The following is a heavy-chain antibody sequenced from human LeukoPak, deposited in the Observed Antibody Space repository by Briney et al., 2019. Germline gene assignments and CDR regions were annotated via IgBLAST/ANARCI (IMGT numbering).Heavy chain of an antibody. CDR3: ARNVSADFSNRHHKWFDP. D-gene: IGHD2-8*01. CDR1: GHSMISDYY. Sequence: SETLSLTCGVSGHSMISDYYWGWIRPPPGKGLEGIGSIYHSGSTHYNPSLKSRVTISVDTSKNQFSLKLSSVTASDTAIYYCARNVSADFSNRHHKWFDPWGQGTLVTVSS. J-gene: IGHJ5*02. V-gene: IGHV4-38-2*01. CDR2: IYHSGST.